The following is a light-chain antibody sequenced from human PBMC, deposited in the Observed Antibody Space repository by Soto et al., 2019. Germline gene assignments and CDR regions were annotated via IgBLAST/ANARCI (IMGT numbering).Light chain of an antibody. CDR1: QSVSNT. CDR3: QQYNNWPRT. V-gene: IGKV3D-15*01. J-gene: IGKJ1*01. Sequence: ENVLTQSPGTLSLSPGERATLSCRAGQSVSNTFLAWYQQKPGQAPRLLIYGASNRATGIPDRFSGSGSGTEFTLTISSLQSEDFAVYYCQQYNNWPRTFGQGTKVDIK. CDR2: GAS.